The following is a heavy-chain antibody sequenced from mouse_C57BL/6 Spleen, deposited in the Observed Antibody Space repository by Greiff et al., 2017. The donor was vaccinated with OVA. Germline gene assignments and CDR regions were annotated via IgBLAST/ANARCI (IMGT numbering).Heavy chain of an antibody. CDR2: IDPEDGDT. D-gene: IGHD2-10*02. CDR1: GFNIKDYY. Sequence: EVQLQQSGAELVRPGASVKLSCTASGFNIKDYYMHWVKQRPEQGLEWIGRIDPEDGDTEYAPKFQGKATMTADTSSNTAYLQRSSLTSEDTAVYYCRGYGNYDWYFDVWGTGTTVTVSS. J-gene: IGHJ1*03. V-gene: IGHV14-1*01. CDR3: RGYGNYDWYFDV.